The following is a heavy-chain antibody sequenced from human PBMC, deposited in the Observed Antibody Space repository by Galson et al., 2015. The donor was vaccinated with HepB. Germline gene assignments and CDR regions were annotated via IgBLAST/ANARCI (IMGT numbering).Heavy chain of an antibody. Sequence: LSLTCTVSGGSISSGSYYWSWIRQPVGKGLEWIGRIYTSGSTNYNPSLKSRVTMSVDTSKNQFSLKLSSVTAADTAVYYCARDHHIVFNSYGDNSYYYYYMDVWGKGTTVTVSS. J-gene: IGHJ6*03. V-gene: IGHV4-61*02. CDR2: IYTSGST. CDR3: ARDHHIVFNSYGDNSYYYYYMDV. CDR1: GGSISSGSYY. D-gene: IGHD4-23*01.